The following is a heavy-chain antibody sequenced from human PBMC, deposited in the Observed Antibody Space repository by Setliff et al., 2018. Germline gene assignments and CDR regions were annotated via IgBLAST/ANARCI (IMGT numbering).Heavy chain of an antibody. CDR1: GASISSDGYY. D-gene: IGHD3-10*01. V-gene: IGHV4-31*03. CDR2: IYYSGST. CDR3: ARGSAGDNNSWYPYFFDS. Sequence: SETLSLTCSVSGASISSDGYYWSWIRQYPGKGLEWIGYIYYSGSTYYNPSLKSRVTISLDTSKNQFSLELNSVTAADTAVYFCARGSAGDNNSWYPYFFDSWGRGTLVTVSS. J-gene: IGHJ4*01.